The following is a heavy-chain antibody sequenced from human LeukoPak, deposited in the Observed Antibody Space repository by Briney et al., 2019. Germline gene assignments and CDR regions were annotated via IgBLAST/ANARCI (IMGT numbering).Heavy chain of an antibody. V-gene: IGHV3-74*01. Sequence: GGSLRLSCAASGFTFSTYWMHWVRQAPGKGLVWVSRINSDGSRTTYADSVKGRFTISRDNAKNTLYLHMKSLRAEDTAVYDCARPETQYSSGLDGFDIWGQGTMVTVSS. D-gene: IGHD6-19*01. J-gene: IGHJ3*02. CDR2: INSDGSRT. CDR1: GFTFSTYW. CDR3: ARPETQYSSGLDGFDI.